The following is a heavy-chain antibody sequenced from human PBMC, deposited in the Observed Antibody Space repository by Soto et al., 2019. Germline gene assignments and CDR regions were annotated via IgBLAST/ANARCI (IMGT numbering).Heavy chain of an antibody. CDR1: GFTVSSNY. CDR2: IYSGGST. J-gene: IGHJ6*02. CDR3: ARERTRSAYYYYGMDV. V-gene: IGHV3-53*01. Sequence: PGGSLRLSCAASGFTVSSNYMSWVRQSPGKGLEWVSVIYSGGSTYYADSVKGRFTISRDNSKNTLYLQMNSLRAEDTAVYYCARERTRSAYYYYGMDVWGQGTTVTVSS.